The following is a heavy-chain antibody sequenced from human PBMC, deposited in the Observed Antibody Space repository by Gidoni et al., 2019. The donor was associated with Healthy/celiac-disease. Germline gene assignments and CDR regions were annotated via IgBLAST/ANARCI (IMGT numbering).Heavy chain of an antibody. V-gene: IGHV3-9*01. D-gene: IGHD2-2*01. CDR2: ISWNSGSI. Sequence: EVQLVESGGGLVQPGRSLRLSCAASGFTFDDYAMYWVRQAPGKGLEWVSGISWNSGSIGYADSVKGRFTISRDNAKNSLYLQMNSLRAEDTALYYCAKDPSVYCSSTSCYGHYFDYWGQGTLVTVSS. CDR3: AKDPSVYCSSTSCYGHYFDY. J-gene: IGHJ4*02. CDR1: GFTFDDYA.